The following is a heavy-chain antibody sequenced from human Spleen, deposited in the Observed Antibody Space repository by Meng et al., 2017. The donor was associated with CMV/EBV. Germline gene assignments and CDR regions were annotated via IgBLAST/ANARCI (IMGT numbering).Heavy chain of an antibody. CDR1: GYSFANYW. J-gene: IGHJ4*02. Sequence: GGSLRLSCKGSGYSFANYWIGWVRQMPGKGLEWMGIIYPEDSETRYSPSFQGQVTISADNSINTAYLQWSGLKAPDTAIYYCARQTGDQDYFDYWGQGTLVTVS. CDR2: IYPEDSET. CDR3: ARQTGDQDYFDY. V-gene: IGHV5-51*01. D-gene: IGHD7-27*01.